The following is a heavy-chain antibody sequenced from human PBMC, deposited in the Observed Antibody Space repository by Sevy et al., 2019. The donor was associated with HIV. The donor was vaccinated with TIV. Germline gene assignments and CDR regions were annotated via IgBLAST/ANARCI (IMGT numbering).Heavy chain of an antibody. Sequence: SETLSLTCAVYGESVSSSYWTWIRQPPGGGLDWVGEVDHSGGTRYNPSLKSRAAVSLDTSKRQFSLKLNSVTAADTTVYFCARGRSPKRLPLLYSGYDHMTAHFFDYWGQGALVTVSS. CDR1: GESVSSSY. D-gene: IGHD5-12*01. V-gene: IGHV4-34*01. J-gene: IGHJ4*02. CDR3: ARGRSPKRLPLLYSGYDHMTAHFFDY. CDR2: VDHSGGT.